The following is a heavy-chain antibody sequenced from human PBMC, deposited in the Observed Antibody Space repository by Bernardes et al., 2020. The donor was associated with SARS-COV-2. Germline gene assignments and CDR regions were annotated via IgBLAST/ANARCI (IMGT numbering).Heavy chain of an antibody. CDR3: ARAGNFRFDY. V-gene: IGHV3-74*01. Sequence: GGSLRLSCAASGFTFSTSWMHWVRQAPGKGLVWVSRTNNDGTTINYADSVKGRFTISRDNAKNTLYLQMNSLKAEDTAVYYCARAGNFRFDYWGQGTLVTVSS. J-gene: IGHJ4*02. CDR2: TNNDGTTI. D-gene: IGHD1-7*01. CDR1: GFTFSTSW.